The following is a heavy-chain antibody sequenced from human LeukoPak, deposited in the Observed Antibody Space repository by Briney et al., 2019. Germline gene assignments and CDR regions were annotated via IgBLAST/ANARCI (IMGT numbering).Heavy chain of an antibody. CDR2: IYHGGST. J-gene: IGHJ5*02. V-gene: IGHV4-38-2*02. CDR1: DSSINSDYY. Sequence: SETLPLTCSVSDSSINSDYYWGWIRQPPGKGLEWIGSIYHGGSTYYNPSLKSRVTISVDKSKNQFSLKLSSVTAADTAVYYCARAGSTSLFDPWGQGTLVTVSS. D-gene: IGHD2-2*01. CDR3: ARAGSTSLFDP.